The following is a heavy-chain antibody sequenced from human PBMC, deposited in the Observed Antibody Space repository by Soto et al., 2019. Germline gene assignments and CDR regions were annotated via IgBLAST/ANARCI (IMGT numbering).Heavy chain of an antibody. V-gene: IGHV1-69*13. Sequence: GASVKVSCKASGVTFSSYAISWVRQAPGQGLEWMGGIIPIFATANYAQKFQGRVMITVDESTSTAYMELSSLRSEDTAVYYCARSVSFRYQLLKRGMDVWGQGTTVTVSS. CDR3: ARSVSFRYQLLKRGMDV. D-gene: IGHD2-2*01. CDR1: GVTFSSYA. J-gene: IGHJ6*02. CDR2: IIPIFATA.